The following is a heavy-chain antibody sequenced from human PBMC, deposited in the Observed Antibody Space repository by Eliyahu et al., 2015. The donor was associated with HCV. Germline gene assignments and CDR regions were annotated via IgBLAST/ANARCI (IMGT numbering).Heavy chain of an antibody. J-gene: IGHJ3*02. D-gene: IGHD4-17*01. CDR1: GFTFNRYT. V-gene: IGHV3-21*04. CDR2: ISXSSTYI. CDR3: ARGYGNGYDI. Sequence: EVQLVESGGGPVKPGGSLRLSCAAXGFTFNRYTMNWVRQTPGMGLEWVSEISXSSTYIHYADSVKGRFIISRDNTRKSVFLQMNSLRVDDTAIYYCARGYGNGYDIWGQGTVVTVSS.